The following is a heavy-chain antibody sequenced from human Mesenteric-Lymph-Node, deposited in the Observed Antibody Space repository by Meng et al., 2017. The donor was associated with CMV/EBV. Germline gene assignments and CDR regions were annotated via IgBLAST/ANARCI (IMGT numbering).Heavy chain of an antibody. V-gene: IGHV2-5*02. Sequence: QITLMESGPTLVKPTQTLTLTCPFSGFSLSTSGVGVGWIRQPPGKALEGLALIYWDDDKRYSPSLKSRLTITKNTSKNQVVLTMTNMDPVDTATYYCAHSSGIAAAGPFYFDYWGQGTLVTVS. D-gene: IGHD6-13*01. J-gene: IGHJ4*02. CDR3: AHSSGIAAAGPFYFDY. CDR2: IYWDDDK. CDR1: GFSLSTSGVG.